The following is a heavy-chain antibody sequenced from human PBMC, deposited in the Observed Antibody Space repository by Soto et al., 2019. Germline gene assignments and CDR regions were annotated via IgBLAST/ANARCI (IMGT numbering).Heavy chain of an antibody. D-gene: IGHD3-22*01. CDR2: ISAYNGNT. Sequence: ASVKVSFKASGYTFTSYGISWVRQAPGQGLEWMGWISAYNGNTNYAQKLQGRVTMTTDTSTSTAYMELRSLRSDDTAVYYCARGLDYYDSSGRARFDYWGQGTLVTVSS. V-gene: IGHV1-18*01. J-gene: IGHJ4*02. CDR1: GYTFTSYG. CDR3: ARGLDYYDSSGRARFDY.